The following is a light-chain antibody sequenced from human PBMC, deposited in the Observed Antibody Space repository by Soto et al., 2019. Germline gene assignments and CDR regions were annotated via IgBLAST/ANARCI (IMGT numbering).Light chain of an antibody. Sequence: EIVMTQSPATLSVSPGERATLSCRASQSVSSNLAWYQQKPGQAPRLLIYGASTRATGIPARFSGSGSGTKYTLTISSLQSKDFAVYYCQQYNKWPPLTFGGGTKVEIK. CDR2: GAS. J-gene: IGKJ4*01. CDR1: QSVSSN. CDR3: QQYNKWPPLT. V-gene: IGKV3-15*01.